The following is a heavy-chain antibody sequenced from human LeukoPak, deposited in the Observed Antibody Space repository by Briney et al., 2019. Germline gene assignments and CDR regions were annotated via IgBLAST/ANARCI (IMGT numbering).Heavy chain of an antibody. J-gene: IGHJ4*02. CDR1: GFTFSSYS. CDR3: ARNTVTIDY. CDR2: ISSSSSYI. V-gene: IGHV3-21*01. Sequence: GGSPRLSCAASGFTFSSYSMNWVRQAPGKGLEWVSSISSSSSYIYYADSVKGRFTISRDNAKNSLYLKMNSLRAEDTAVYYCARNTVTIDYWGQGTLVTVSS. D-gene: IGHD4-11*01.